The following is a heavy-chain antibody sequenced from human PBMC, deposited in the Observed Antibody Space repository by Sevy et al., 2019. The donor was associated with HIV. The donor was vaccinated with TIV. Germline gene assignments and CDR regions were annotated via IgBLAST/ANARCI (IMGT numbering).Heavy chain of an antibody. CDR3: SKGLGMVQGALLSDDI. CDR2: IRYDGSPK. V-gene: IGHV3-30*02. D-gene: IGHD3-10*01. Sequence: GGSLRLSCAASGFIFSKYGMHWVRQAPGKGLEWVAFIRYDGSPKYYVDSVKGRFTISRDNSKNTLYLQMNSLRADDTAVYYWSKGLGMVQGALLSDDIWGQGTMVTVSS. J-gene: IGHJ3*02. CDR1: GFIFSKYG.